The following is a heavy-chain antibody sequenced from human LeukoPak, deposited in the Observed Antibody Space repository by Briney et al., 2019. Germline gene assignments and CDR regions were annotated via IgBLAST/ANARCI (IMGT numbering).Heavy chain of an antibody. V-gene: IGHV1-69*06. Sequence: GASVKVSCKASGGTFSSYAISWVRQAPGQGLEWMGGIIPIFGTANYAQKFQGRVTITADKSTSTAYMELSSLRSEDTAVYYCARGPHREYQLHYAGWFDSWGQGTLVTVSS. CDR2: IIPIFGTA. CDR1: GGTFSSYA. D-gene: IGHD2-2*01. CDR3: ARGPHREYQLHYAGWFDS. J-gene: IGHJ5*01.